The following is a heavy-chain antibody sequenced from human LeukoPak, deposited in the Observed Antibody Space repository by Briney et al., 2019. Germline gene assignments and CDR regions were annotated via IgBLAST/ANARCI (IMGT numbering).Heavy chain of an antibody. D-gene: IGHD1-26*01. Sequence: GRSLRLSCAASGFTFSNYGMHWVRQAPGKGLEWVVVISHDGSNNNYADSVKGRFTISRDNSKNTLYLQMNSLRAEDTAVYYCAKDLGAYSGSYYGGIDYWGQGTLVTVSS. J-gene: IGHJ4*02. CDR2: ISHDGSNN. CDR1: GFTFSNYG. V-gene: IGHV3-30*18. CDR3: AKDLGAYSGSYYGGIDY.